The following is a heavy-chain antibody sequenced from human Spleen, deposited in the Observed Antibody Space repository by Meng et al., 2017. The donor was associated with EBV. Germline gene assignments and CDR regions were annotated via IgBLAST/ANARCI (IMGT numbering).Heavy chain of an antibody. CDR2: IYWNDLK. V-gene: IGHV2-5*01. J-gene: IGHJ4*02. CDR3: AHRPNMDVLH. D-gene: IGHD3-10*01. CDR1: RISRTPAGVV. Sequence: HIPCSEPGPPPANPTQTPPLTCPYSRISRTPAGVVVAWIRQPPGKALEWLALIYWNDLKRYSPSLRSRLSIPKDTSKIQVVLTMTDMYPVDTHAYYCAHRPNMDVLHWGQGTLVTVSS.